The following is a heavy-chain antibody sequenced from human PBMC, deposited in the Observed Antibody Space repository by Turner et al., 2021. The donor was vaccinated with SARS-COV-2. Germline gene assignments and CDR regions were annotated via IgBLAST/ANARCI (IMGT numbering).Heavy chain of an antibody. J-gene: IGHJ4*02. D-gene: IGHD3-22*01. CDR1: GDSISSSPYH. V-gene: IGHV4-39*01. CDR3: ARNSPKWYYYDSSGYYDY. CDR2: IYYSGST. Sequence: QLQLQESVPGLLKPSETLSLTCTVFGDSISSSPYHWGWIRQPPGKGLEWIGYIYYSGSTYYNPALKSRVTISVDTSKNQFYLKLSSVTAADTAVYYCARNSPKWYYYDSSGYYDYWGQGTLVTVSS.